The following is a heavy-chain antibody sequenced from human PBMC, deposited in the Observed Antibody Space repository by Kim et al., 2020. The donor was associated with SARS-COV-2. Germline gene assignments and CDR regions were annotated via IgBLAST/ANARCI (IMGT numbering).Heavy chain of an antibody. J-gene: IGHJ4*02. Sequence: GGSLRLSCAASGFTFSAFALHWVRQAPGKGLEWVAVISYDGTNEYYADFVEGRFTISRDNSKSMVYLQMHSLRAEDTAVYYCARDRTHSGTYLDYWGQGTLVTVSS. CDR2: ISYDGTNE. V-gene: IGHV3-30-3*01. CDR1: GFTFSAFA. D-gene: IGHD1-26*01. CDR3: ARDRTHSGTYLDY.